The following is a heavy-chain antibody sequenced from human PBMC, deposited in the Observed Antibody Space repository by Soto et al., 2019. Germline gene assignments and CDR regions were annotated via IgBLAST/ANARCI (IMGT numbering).Heavy chain of an antibody. D-gene: IGHD3-3*01. Sequence: GESLKISSPGWGYSFTDYWIGWVRQMTGKGLEWMGIIYPGDSDTRYSPSFQGQVTISADKSISTAYLQWSSLKASDTAMYYCARQIFGVVKNGMDVWGQGTTVTVSS. J-gene: IGHJ6*02. CDR1: GYSFTDYW. CDR3: ARQIFGVVKNGMDV. CDR2: IYPGDSDT. V-gene: IGHV5-51*01.